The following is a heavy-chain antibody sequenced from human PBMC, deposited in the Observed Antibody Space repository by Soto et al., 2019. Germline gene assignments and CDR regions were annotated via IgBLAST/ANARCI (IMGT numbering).Heavy chain of an antibody. CDR1: GGSISSGGYY. CDR3: ARESPYCGGDCYSLVDY. J-gene: IGHJ4*02. D-gene: IGHD2-21*02. CDR2: IYYSGST. Sequence: QVQLQESGPGLVKPSQTLSLTCTVSGGSISSGGYYWSWIRQHPGKGLEWIGYIYYSGSTYYNPSLKSRVTISVDTSKHQFSLKLSSVTAADTAVYYCARESPYCGGDCYSLVDYWGQGTLVTVSS. V-gene: IGHV4-31*03.